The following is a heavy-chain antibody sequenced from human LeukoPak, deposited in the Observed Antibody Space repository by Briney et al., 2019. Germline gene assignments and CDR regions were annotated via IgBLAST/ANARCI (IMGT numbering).Heavy chain of an antibody. J-gene: IGHJ4*02. CDR2: IYPGDSDT. CDR3: ARHGLGPYGSRSYYKPWSPLFDY. CDR1: GYSFTSYW. Sequence: GESLKIPCKGSGYSFTSYWIGWVRQMPGKGLEWMGIIYPGDSDTRYSPSFQGQVTISADKSISTAYLQWSSLKASDTAMYYCARHGLGPYGSRSYYKPWSPLFDYWGQGTLVTVSS. D-gene: IGHD3-10*01. V-gene: IGHV5-51*01.